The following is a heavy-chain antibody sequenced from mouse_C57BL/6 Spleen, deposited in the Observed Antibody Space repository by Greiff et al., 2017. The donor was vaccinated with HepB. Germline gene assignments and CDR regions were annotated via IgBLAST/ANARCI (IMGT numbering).Heavy chain of an antibody. CDR2: IYPGDGDT. J-gene: IGHJ4*01. D-gene: IGHD2-1*01. CDR1: GYAFSSSW. CDR3: ARGNYVGAMDY. V-gene: IGHV1-82*01. Sequence: QVQLKESGPELVKPGASVKISCKASGYAFSSSWMNWVKQRPGKGLEWIGRIYPGDGDTNYNGKFKGKATLTADKSSSTAYMQLSSLTSEDSAVYFCARGNYVGAMDYWGQGTSVTVSS.